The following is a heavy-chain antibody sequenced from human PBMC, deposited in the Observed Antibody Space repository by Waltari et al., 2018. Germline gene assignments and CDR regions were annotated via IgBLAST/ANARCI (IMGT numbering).Heavy chain of an antibody. D-gene: IGHD3-16*02. J-gene: IGHJ4*02. CDR1: GGSISSGDYY. Sequence: QVQLQESGPGLVKPSQTLSLTCTVSGGSISSGDYYWSWIRQPPGKGLEWIGYIYYSGSTYYNPSLKSRVTISVDTSKNQFSLKLSSVTAADTAVYYCARAGWRYREPKGDWTFDYWGQGTLVTVSS. CDR3: ARAGWRYREPKGDWTFDY. V-gene: IGHV4-30-4*08. CDR2: IYYSGST.